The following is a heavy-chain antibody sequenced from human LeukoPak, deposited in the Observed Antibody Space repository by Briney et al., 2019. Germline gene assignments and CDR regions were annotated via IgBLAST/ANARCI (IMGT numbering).Heavy chain of an antibody. V-gene: IGHV3-23*01. D-gene: IGHD3-9*01. J-gene: IGHJ5*02. Sequence: PGGSLRLSCAASGFPFTSYAMTWVRQAPGKGLEWVSAISGSGVTTYFADSVKGRFTISRDNSKNTVSLQMNSLRAEDTALYYCARDLDWGAFDAWGQGTLVTVSS. CDR1: GFPFTSYA. CDR3: ARDLDWGAFDA. CDR2: ISGSGVTT.